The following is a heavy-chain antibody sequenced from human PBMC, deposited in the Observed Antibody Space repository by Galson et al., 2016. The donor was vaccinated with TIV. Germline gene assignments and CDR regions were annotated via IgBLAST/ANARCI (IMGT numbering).Heavy chain of an antibody. V-gene: IGHV4-59*01. Sequence: ETLSLTCTISGGSLSTYYWSWIRQPPGKRLEWIGYIYFSGDTKYNPSLKSRVTMSVDTSTNQFSLNLSSVTAADAAVYYCARVGGTFDYWGQGILVTVSS. CDR1: GGSLSTYY. D-gene: IGHD1-7*01. J-gene: IGHJ4*02. CDR3: ARVGGTFDY. CDR2: IYFSGDT.